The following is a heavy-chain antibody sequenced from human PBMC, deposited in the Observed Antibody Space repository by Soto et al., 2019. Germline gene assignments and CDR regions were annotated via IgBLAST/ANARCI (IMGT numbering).Heavy chain of an antibody. Sequence: QVQLVQSGAEVKKPGASVKVSCKPSGYTFTSYGITWVRQAPGQGREWMGWISAYNGNTNYAQKFQGRVTMTTDTSTSTAYMELRSLGSDDTAVYYCASWWFGEFVYQFDYWGQGTLVTVSS. CDR3: ASWWFGEFVYQFDY. V-gene: IGHV1-18*01. CDR2: ISAYNGNT. J-gene: IGHJ4*02. D-gene: IGHD3-10*01. CDR1: GYTFTSYG.